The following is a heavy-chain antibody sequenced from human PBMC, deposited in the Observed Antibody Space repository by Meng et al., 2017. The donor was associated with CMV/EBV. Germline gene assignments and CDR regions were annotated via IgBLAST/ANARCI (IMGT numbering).Heavy chain of an antibody. D-gene: IGHD3-16*02. V-gene: IGHV4-39*07. J-gene: IGHJ5*02. CDR3: ARDFALGP. CDR1: GGSISSSSFY. CDR2: NYYSGST. Sequence: QQQRHESGPGLVDPSDTLSLTCTGSGGSISSSSFYWGWMRKPQGNGIECIGRNYYSGSTNYNPSLNSVVTIQVNTSKNQISVKLSAVTAADTAVYYCARDFALGPWGQGTLVTVSS.